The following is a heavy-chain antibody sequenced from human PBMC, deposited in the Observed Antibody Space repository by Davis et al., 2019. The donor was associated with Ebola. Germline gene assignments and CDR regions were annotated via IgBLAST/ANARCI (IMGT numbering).Heavy chain of an antibody. CDR2: IIPIFGTA. D-gene: IGHD3/OR15-3a*01. Sequence: SVKVSCKASGYTFTGYYMHWVRQAPGQGLEWMGGIIPIFGTANYAQKFQGRVTITADESTSTAYMELSSLRSEDTAVYYCARGDHGPDYWGQGTLVTVSS. J-gene: IGHJ4*02. CDR1: GYTFTGYY. CDR3: ARGDHGPDY. V-gene: IGHV1-69*13.